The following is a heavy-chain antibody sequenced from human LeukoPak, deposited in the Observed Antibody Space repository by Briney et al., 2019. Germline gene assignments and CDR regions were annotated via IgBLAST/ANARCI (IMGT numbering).Heavy chain of an antibody. CDR1: GGSISSYY. CDR3: ARMAAAGTVDY. D-gene: IGHD6-13*01. Sequence: SETLSLTCTVSGGSISSYYWSWIRQPPGKGLEWIGYIYYSGSTNYNPSLKSRVTISVDTSKNQFSLRLSSVTAADTAVYYCARMAAAGTVDYWGQGTLVTVS. V-gene: IGHV4-59*01. J-gene: IGHJ4*02. CDR2: IYYSGST.